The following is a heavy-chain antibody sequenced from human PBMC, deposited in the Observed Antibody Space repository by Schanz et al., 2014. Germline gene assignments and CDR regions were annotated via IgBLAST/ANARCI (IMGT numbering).Heavy chain of an antibody. CDR1: GFNFNNFA. Sequence: EVQLLESGGGLVQPGGSLRLSCAASGFNFNNFAMTWVRQIPGKGLEWVSAISASGGTTYYADSVKGRFTISRDNSKNTLYLQMNSLRAEDTAVYYCAKTPREYCNYDSCPNWFDSWGQGTLVTASS. CDR3: AKTPREYCNYDSCPNWFDS. D-gene: IGHD2-15*01. CDR2: ISASGGTT. V-gene: IGHV3-23*01. J-gene: IGHJ5*01.